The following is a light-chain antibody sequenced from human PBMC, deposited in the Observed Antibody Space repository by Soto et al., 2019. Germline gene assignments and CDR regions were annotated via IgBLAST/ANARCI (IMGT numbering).Light chain of an antibody. CDR1: TSDIGAYDY. CDR3: SSYAGSRTFV. J-gene: IGLJ1*01. CDR2: EVT. Sequence: QSVLAQPASVSGSPGQSITIPCTGTTSDIGAYDYVSWYQQHPGKVPKLIIFEVTKRPSGFSSRFSGSKSGNTASLTISGLQAEDEADYYCSSYAGSRTFVFGTGTKVTVL. V-gene: IGLV2-14*01.